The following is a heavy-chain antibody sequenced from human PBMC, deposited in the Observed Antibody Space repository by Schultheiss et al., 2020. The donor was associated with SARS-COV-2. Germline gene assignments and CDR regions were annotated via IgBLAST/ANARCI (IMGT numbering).Heavy chain of an antibody. CDR2: ISYDGSNK. Sequence: GGSLRLSCAASGFTFSNYGMHWVRQAPGKGLEWVAVISYDGSNKYYADSVKGRFTISRDNSKNTLYLQMNSLRVEDTAVYYCVKDWGLLDGDYWGQGTLVTVSS. CDR3: VKDWGLLDGDY. CDR1: GFTFSNYG. D-gene: IGHD3-16*01. J-gene: IGHJ4*02. V-gene: IGHV3-30*18.